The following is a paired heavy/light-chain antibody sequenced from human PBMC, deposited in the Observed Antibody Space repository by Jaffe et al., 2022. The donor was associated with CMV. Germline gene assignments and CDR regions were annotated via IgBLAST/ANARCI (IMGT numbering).Light chain of an antibody. J-gene: IGLJ3*02. V-gene: IGLV1-40*01. CDR3: QSYDSSLSAV. Sequence: QSVLTQPPSVSGAPGQRVTISCTGSSSNIGAGYDVHWYQQLPGTAPKLLIYGNSNRPSGVPDRFSGSKSGTSASLAITGLQAEDEADYYCQSYDSSLSAVFGGGTKLTVL. CDR1: SSNIGAGYD. CDR2: GNS.
Heavy chain of an antibody. CDR1: GFSLSTSGVG. Sequence: QITLKESGPTLVKPTQTLTLTCTFSGFSLSTSGVGVGWIRQPPGKALEWLALIYWNDDKRYSPSLKSRLTITKDTSKNQVVLTMTNMDPVDTATYYCAHSGSPYYDSSGSRSWDNWFDPWGQGTLVTVSS. J-gene: IGHJ5*02. V-gene: IGHV2-5*01. CDR3: AHSGSPYYDSSGSRSWDNWFDP. CDR2: IYWNDDK. D-gene: IGHD3-22*01.